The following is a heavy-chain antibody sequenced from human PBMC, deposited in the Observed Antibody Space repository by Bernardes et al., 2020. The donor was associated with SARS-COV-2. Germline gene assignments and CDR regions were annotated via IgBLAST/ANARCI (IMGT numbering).Heavy chain of an antibody. Sequence: VGSLRLSCAASGFTFRSYSMNWVRQAPGKGLEWVSSISSSSSYIYYADSVKGRFTISRDNAKNSLYLQMNSLRAEDTAVYYCASPRGYSSGPFDYWGQGTLVTVSA. CDR3: ASPRGYSSGPFDY. J-gene: IGHJ4*02. D-gene: IGHD6-19*01. CDR1: GFTFRSYS. CDR2: ISSSSSYI. V-gene: IGHV3-21*01.